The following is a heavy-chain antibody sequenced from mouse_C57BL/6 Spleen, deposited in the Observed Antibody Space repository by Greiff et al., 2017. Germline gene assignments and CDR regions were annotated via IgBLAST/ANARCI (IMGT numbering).Heavy chain of an antibody. CDR2: INPNNGGT. V-gene: IGHV1-18*01. J-gene: IGHJ1*03. Sequence: EVQLQQSGPELVKPGASVKIPCKASGYTFTDYNMDWVKQSHGKSLEWIGDINPNNGGTNYNQKFKGKGILTGDKSSNTAYIELRSLTSEDTAVYYCAWGGFVYGILCDVWGTGTTVTVSS. CDR1: GYTFTDYN. CDR3: AWGGFVYGILCDV. D-gene: IGHD2-1*01.